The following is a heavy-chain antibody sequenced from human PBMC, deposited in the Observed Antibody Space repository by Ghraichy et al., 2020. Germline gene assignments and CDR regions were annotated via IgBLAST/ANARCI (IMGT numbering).Heavy chain of an antibody. CDR2: IKYDGSAE. J-gene: IGHJ4*01. CDR1: GFAYNSYW. D-gene: IGHD2-21*02. V-gene: IGHV3-7*01. CDR3: ARGWGRFDY. Sequence: GGSLRLSCAASGFAYNSYWMNWVRQAPGKGLEWVAYIKYDGSAEYYVDSVKGRFAISRDNAKNSLFLQMNSLRAEDTAVYYCARGWGRFDYWGHGTLVTVSS.